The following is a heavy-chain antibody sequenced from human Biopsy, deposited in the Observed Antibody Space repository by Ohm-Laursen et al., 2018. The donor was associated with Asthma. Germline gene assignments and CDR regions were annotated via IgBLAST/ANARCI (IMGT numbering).Heavy chain of an antibody. CDR2: VYSTGST. CDR1: PGSISDYY. Sequence: SETLSLTCTVSPGSISDYYWNWIRQFPGKGLEWIGYVYSTGSTRYNPSLKSRVTISVDTSINQVSLRLSSVTAADTAMYYCARAIGTGDWYFDVWGRGTLVTVSS. J-gene: IGHJ2*01. D-gene: IGHD1-1*01. V-gene: IGHV4-59*01. CDR3: ARAIGTGDWYFDV.